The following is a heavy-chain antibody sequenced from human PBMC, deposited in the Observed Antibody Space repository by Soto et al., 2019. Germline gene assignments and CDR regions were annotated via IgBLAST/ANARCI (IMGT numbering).Heavy chain of an antibody. CDR1: GGSISSGSHF. J-gene: IGHJ6*02. V-gene: IGHV4-31*03. Sequence: QVRLHQSGPGLVKASQTLSLTCTVSGGSISSGSHFWSWIRQHPAKGLEWIGHISYSGSTYYSPSLKSRLNISPDTSENQVFLQLSSVTAADTAVDSCARDIGRGVVPAALSHAMDVWGQGTTVSVSS. CDR3: ARDIGRGVVPAALSHAMDV. D-gene: IGHD2-2*01. CDR2: ISYSGST.